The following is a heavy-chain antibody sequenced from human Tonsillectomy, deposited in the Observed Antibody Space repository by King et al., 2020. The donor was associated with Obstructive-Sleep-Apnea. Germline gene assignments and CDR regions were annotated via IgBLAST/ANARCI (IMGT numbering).Heavy chain of an antibody. Sequence: QLQESGPGLVKPSETLSLTCTVSGGSISNYYWSWLRQPPGKGLEWIGYIYYSGTTKYNPSLKRRVTIAVDTSQNQFSLKLTSVTAADTAVYYCARHNQFANWGQGTLVTVSS. D-gene: IGHD1-14*01. CDR2: IYYSGTT. V-gene: IGHV4-59*08. CDR1: GGSISNYY. CDR3: ARHNQFAN. J-gene: IGHJ4*02.